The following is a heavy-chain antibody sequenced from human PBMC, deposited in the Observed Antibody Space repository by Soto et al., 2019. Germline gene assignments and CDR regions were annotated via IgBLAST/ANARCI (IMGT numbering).Heavy chain of an antibody. CDR3: AKGGALYSSSWYVGY. CDR1: GFTFSSYG. V-gene: IGHV3-30*18. D-gene: IGHD6-13*01. Sequence: PGGSLRLSCAASGFTFSSYGMHWVRQAPGKGLEWVAVISYDGSNKYYADSVKGRFTISRDNSKNTLYLQMNSLRAEDTAVYYCAKGGALYSSSWYVGYWGQGTLVTVSS. CDR2: ISYDGSNK. J-gene: IGHJ4*02.